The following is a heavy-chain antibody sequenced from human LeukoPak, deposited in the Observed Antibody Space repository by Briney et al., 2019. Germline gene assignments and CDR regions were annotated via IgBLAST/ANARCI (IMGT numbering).Heavy chain of an antibody. CDR2: IKSKTDGGTT. CDR1: GFTFSNAW. J-gene: IGHJ4*02. Sequence: GGSLRLSCAASGFTFSNAWMSWVRQAPGKGLEWVGRIKSKTDGGTTDYAAPVKSRFTISRDDSKNTLYLQMNSLKTEDTAVYYCTTDTNDYGDSYFDYWGQGTLVTVSS. D-gene: IGHD4-17*01. V-gene: IGHV3-15*01. CDR3: TTDTNDYGDSYFDY.